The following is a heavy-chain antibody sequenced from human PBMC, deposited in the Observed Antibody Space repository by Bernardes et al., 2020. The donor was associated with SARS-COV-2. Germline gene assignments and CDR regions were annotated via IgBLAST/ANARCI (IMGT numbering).Heavy chain of an antibody. V-gene: IGHV3-48*02. CDR2: ISRGGTVI. CDR3: ARTGAFGTFDN. CDR1: GFTISPCV. D-gene: IGHD2-8*02. Sequence: SCASSGFTISPCVMNWFRHGPGKGLDWFAYISRGGTVIFYADSVTGRFTISRDIAKNSLYLQMNSLRDDDTAVYYCARTGAFGTFDNWGQGTLVTVSS. J-gene: IGHJ4*02.